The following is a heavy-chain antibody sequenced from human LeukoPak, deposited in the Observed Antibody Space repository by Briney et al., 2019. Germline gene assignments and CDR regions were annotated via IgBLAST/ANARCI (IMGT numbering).Heavy chain of an antibody. CDR2: IYYSGST. CDR1: GGSISSSSYY. V-gene: IGHV4-39*01. Sequence: PSETLSLTCTVSGGSISSSSYYWGWIRQPPGKGLEWIGSIYYSGSTYYNPSLKSRVTISVDTSKNQFSLKLSSVTAADTAVYYCARHAHGEYGDYLNWFDPWGQGTLVTVSS. CDR3: ARHAHGEYGDYLNWFDP. D-gene: IGHD4-17*01. J-gene: IGHJ5*02.